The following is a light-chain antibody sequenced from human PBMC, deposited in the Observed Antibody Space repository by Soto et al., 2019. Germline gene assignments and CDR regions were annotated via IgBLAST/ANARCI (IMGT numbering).Light chain of an antibody. CDR3: SSYAASNNFDFG. Sequence: QSALTQPPSASGSPGQSVTISCTGTSSDVGGYNYVSWYQQYPGRAPKLMIYVVTKRPSGVPDRFSGSKSGNTASLTVSGLQAEDEADYYCSSYAASNNFDFGLGGGTKLTVL. J-gene: IGLJ3*02. CDR2: VVT. CDR1: SSDVGGYNY. V-gene: IGLV2-8*01.